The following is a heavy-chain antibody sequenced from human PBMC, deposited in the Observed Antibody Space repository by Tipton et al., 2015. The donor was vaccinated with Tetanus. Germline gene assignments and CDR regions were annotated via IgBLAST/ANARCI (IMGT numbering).Heavy chain of an antibody. D-gene: IGHD5-12*01. CDR3: ARPGVGGYTGYYFDF. CDR1: GVSLTDYY. Sequence: TLSLTCTVSGVSLTDYYWTWIRQPPGKGLEWIGSIYYSGSSYYNPTLKSRVTISVDTSKNQFSLKLDSVTAADAAVYYCARPGVGGYTGYYFDFWGQGTVVTVSS. CDR2: IYYSGSS. J-gene: IGHJ4*02. V-gene: IGHV4-39*01.